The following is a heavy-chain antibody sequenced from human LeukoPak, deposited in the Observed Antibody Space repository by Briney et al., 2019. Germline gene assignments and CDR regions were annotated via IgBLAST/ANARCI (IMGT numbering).Heavy chain of an antibody. D-gene: IGHD3-10*01. CDR2: IYYSGST. Sequence: SETLSLTCTVSGGSISSYYWSWIRQPPGKGLEWIGYIYYSGSTNYNPSLKSRVTISVDTSKNQFSLKLSSVTAADTAVYYCARGMNMVRGVIPFDYWGQGTLVTVSS. CDR3: ARGMNMVRGVIPFDY. J-gene: IGHJ4*02. V-gene: IGHV4-59*01. CDR1: GGSISSYY.